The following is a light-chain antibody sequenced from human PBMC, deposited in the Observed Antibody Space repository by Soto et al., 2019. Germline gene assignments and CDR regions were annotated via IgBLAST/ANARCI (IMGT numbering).Light chain of an antibody. CDR3: QQYNSYPWT. Sequence: DIKMTQSPSRLVAPLGARVPTTFRTSQNVSTWLAWYQQKPGKAPKLLIYDASNLESGVPSRFSGSGSGTEFTLTISSLQPDDFATYYCQQYNSYPWTFGQGTKVDIK. CDR1: QNVSTW. V-gene: IGKV1-5*01. CDR2: DAS. J-gene: IGKJ1*01.